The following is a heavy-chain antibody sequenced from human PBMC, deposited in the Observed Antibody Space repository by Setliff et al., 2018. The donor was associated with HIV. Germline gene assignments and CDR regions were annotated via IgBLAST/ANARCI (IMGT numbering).Heavy chain of an antibody. CDR1: DLSMSYNY. D-gene: IGHD3-3*01. CDR2: VHYSGST. V-gene: IGHV4-59*01. Sequence: SETLSLTCTVSDLSMSYNYWTWIRQSPGKGLEWIGYVHYSGSTRYNPSLKSRVTISVDTSKKKFSLKLTSMTATDTAVYYCASEKKAWSVSDSFYEYWGQGVPVTVS. J-gene: IGHJ4*02. CDR3: ASEKKAWSVSDSFYEY.